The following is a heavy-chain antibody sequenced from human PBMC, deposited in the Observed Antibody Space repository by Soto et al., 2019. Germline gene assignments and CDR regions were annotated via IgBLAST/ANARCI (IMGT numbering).Heavy chain of an antibody. CDR3: ARSAIEGLYSSGWPFDY. CDR2: IIPIFGTA. CDR1: GGTFSSYA. J-gene: IGHJ4*02. D-gene: IGHD6-19*01. Sequence: SVKVSCKASGGTFSSYAISWVRQAPGQGLEWMGGIIPIFGTANYAQKFQGRVTITADESTSTAYMELSSLRSEDTAVYYCARSAIEGLYSSGWPFDYWGQRXLVTVYS. V-gene: IGHV1-69*13.